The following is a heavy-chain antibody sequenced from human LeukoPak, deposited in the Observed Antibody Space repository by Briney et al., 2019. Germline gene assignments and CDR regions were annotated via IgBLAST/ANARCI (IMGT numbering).Heavy chain of an antibody. J-gene: IGHJ5*02. V-gene: IGHV4-34*01. CDR1: GGSFSGYY. CDR3: AKHLGVVPAAKKKNWFDP. CDR2: INHSGST. Sequence: PSETLSLTCAVYGGSFSGYYWSWIRQPPGKGLEWIGEINHSGSTNYSPSLKSRVTISVDTSKNQFSLKLSSVTAADTAVYYCAKHLGVVPAAKKKNWFDPRGQGTLVTVSS. D-gene: IGHD2-2*01.